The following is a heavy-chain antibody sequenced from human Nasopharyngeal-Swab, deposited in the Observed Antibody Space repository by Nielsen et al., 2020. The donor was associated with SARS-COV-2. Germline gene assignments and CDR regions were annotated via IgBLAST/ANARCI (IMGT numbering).Heavy chain of an antibody. CDR3: AKEGPGMFGVVGLDV. CDR2: ISYDGINK. Sequence: GGSLRLSCAASGFIFSSYGMHWVRQAPGKGLEWAAVISYDGINKYNADSVKGRFTISRDNSKDTLYLQMNSLRAEDTAVYYCAKEGPGMFGVVGLDVWGQGTTVTVSS. CDR1: GFIFSSYG. J-gene: IGHJ6*02. V-gene: IGHV3-30*18. D-gene: IGHD3-3*01.